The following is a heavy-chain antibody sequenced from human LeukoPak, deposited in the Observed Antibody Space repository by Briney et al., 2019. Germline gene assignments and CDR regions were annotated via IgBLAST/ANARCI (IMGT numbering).Heavy chain of an antibody. D-gene: IGHD6-13*01. CDR1: GGTFSSYA. CDR2: IIPIFGTA. J-gene: IGHJ5*02. V-gene: IGHV1-69*13. CDR3: ARAAHSSSWYGTNYWFDP. Sequence: SVKVSCKASGGTFSSYAISWVRQAPGQGLEWMGGIIPIFGTANYAQKFQGRVTITAGESTSTAYMELSSLRSEDTAVYYCARAAHSSSWYGTNYWFDPWGQGTLVTVSS.